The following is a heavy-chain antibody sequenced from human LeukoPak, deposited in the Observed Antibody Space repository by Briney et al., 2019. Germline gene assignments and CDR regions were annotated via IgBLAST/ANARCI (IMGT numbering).Heavy chain of an antibody. CDR2: IYHSGST. D-gene: IGHD4-23*01. J-gene: IGHJ4*02. CDR3: ARVRTVGYYFDF. Sequence: GSLRLSCAASGFTFSSYDMHWVRQAPGKGLEWIGSIYHSGSTYYNSSLKSRVSISVDTSKNQFSLKLSSVTAADTALYYCARVRTVGYYFDFWGQGTLVTVSS. V-gene: IGHV4-38-2*01. CDR1: GFTFSSYD.